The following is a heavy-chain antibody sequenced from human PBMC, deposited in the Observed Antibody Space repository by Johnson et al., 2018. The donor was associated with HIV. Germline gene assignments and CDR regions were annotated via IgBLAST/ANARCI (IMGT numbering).Heavy chain of an antibody. CDR1: GFTFSTYA. J-gene: IGHJ3*02. Sequence: QVQLVESGGGVAQPGRSLRLSCAASGFTFSTYAFHWVRQAPGKGLDWVAVISYEGSNKYYADSVKGRITISRDNSKYTVYLQMNSLRVEDTAVYYCAKDRGLLDAFDIWGQGTMVTVSS. CDR2: ISYEGSNK. CDR3: AKDRGLLDAFDI. V-gene: IGHV3-30*04.